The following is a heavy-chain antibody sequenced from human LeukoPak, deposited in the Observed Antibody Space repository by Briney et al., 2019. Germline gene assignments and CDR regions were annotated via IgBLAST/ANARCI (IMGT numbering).Heavy chain of an antibody. CDR2: IYNSGST. J-gene: IGHJ4*02. CDR3: ARENSNSWYLDY. V-gene: IGHV4-59*01. CDR1: GGSISTYY. D-gene: IGHD6-13*01. Sequence: PSETLSLTCTVSGGSISTYYWSWIRQPPGKGLEWIGYIYNSGSTNYNPSLKSRVTISVDTSKNQFSLKLNSVTAADTAVYYCARENSNSWYLDYWGQGTLVTVSS.